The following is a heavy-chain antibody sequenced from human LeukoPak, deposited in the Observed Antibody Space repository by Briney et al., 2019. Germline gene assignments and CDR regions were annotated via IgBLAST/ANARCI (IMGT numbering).Heavy chain of an antibody. J-gene: IGHJ4*02. CDR2: IYYSGST. Sequence: PSETLSLTCTVSGGSISSYYWSWIRQPPGKGLEWIGYIYYSGSTNYNPSLKSRVTISVDTSKNQFSLKLSSVTAADTAVYYCATAYSSGGYFAFDYWGQGTLVTVS. CDR3: ATAYSSGGYFAFDY. CDR1: GGSISSYY. D-gene: IGHD6-19*01. V-gene: IGHV4-59*08.